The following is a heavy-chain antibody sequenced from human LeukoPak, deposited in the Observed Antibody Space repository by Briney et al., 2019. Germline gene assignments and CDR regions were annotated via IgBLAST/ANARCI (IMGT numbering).Heavy chain of an antibody. CDR2: INHSGST. D-gene: IGHD2-2*01. CDR1: GGSFSGYY. CDR3: ARLIVVVPAAMRWVYYYYMDV. Sequence: SETLSLTCAVYGGSFSGYYWSWIRQPPGKGLEWIGEINHSGSTNYNPSLKSRVTISVDTSKNQFSLKLSSVTAADTAVYYCARLIVVVPAAMRWVYYYYMDVWGKGTTVTVSS. V-gene: IGHV4-34*01. J-gene: IGHJ6*03.